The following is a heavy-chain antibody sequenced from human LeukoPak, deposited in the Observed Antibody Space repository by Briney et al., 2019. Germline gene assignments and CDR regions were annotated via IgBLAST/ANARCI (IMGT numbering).Heavy chain of an antibody. J-gene: IGHJ5*01. CDR2: ISSGGSDT. Sequence: GGSLRLSCAASGFNFASRWMHWVRQVPGKGLVWVSRISSGGSDTTYADSVKGRFTISRDNVKKIVYLQMRSLRVEDTAVYYCARHFDGKGSFDFWGQGTLVTVSS. D-gene: IGHD4-23*01. V-gene: IGHV3-74*01. CDR1: GFNFASRW. CDR3: ARHFDGKGSFDF.